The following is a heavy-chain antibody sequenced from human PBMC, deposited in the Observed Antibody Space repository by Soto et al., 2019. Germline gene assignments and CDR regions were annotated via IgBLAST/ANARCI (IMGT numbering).Heavy chain of an antibody. CDR1: GGTFTGYY. V-gene: IGHV1-2*04. Sequence: ASVKVSCKASGGTFTGYYMHWVRQAPGQGLEWMGWINPNSGGTNYAQKFQGWVTMTRDTSISTAYMELSRLRSDDTAVYYCARVSPRYGDCFDYWGQGTLVTVSS. J-gene: IGHJ4*02. D-gene: IGHD4-17*01. CDR2: INPNSGGT. CDR3: ARVSPRYGDCFDY.